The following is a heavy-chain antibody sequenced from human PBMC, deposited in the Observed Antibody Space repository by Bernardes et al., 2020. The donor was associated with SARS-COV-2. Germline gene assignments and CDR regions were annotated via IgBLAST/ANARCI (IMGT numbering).Heavy chain of an antibody. Sequence: TLSLTCTVSVVSIIGYYLSWIRQAPELRLEWIGYIDNRGNTKFNPSLKSRVTISVDTSKNQFSLKVTSVTAADTAMYYCARHGAGEDLSYFDYWGRGTLVTVSS. V-gene: IGHV4-59*01. CDR1: VVSIIGYY. J-gene: IGHJ4*02. CDR2: IDNRGNT. D-gene: IGHD3-16*01. CDR3: ARHGAGEDLSYFDY.